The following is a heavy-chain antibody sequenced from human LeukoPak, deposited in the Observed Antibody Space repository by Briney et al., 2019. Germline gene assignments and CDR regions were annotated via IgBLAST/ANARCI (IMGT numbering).Heavy chain of an antibody. Sequence: SETLSLTCTVSGVSISSSSYYWGWIRQPPGKGLEWIGSIYYSGSTYYNLSLKSRVTISVDTSKNQFSLKLSSVTAADTAVYYCARLRLQYLNFDYWGQGTLVTVSS. CDR3: ARLRLQYLNFDY. V-gene: IGHV4-39*01. CDR2: IYYSGST. CDR1: GVSISSSSYY. J-gene: IGHJ4*02. D-gene: IGHD4-11*01.